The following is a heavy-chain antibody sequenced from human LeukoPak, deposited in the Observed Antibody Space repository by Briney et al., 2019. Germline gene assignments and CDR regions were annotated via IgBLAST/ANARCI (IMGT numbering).Heavy chain of an antibody. Sequence: ASVKVSCKASGYTFTGYYMHWVRQAPGQGLEWMGRINPNSGGTNFAQKFQGRVTLTRDTSISTSYMELSSLRSDDTAVYFCAKVREVGTNIEVVVVDTSGAFDMWGQGTMVTVSS. CDR1: GYTFTGYY. V-gene: IGHV1-2*06. CDR3: AKVREVGTNIEVVVVDTSGAFDM. D-gene: IGHD2-15*01. CDR2: INPNSGGT. J-gene: IGHJ3*02.